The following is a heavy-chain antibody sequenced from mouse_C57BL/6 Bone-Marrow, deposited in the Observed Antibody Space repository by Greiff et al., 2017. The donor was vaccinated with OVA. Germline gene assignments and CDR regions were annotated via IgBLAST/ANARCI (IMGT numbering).Heavy chain of an antibody. J-gene: IGHJ4*01. CDR1: GFTFSDYY. D-gene: IGHD1-1*02. V-gene: IGHV5-12*01. CDR2: ISNGGGST. CDR3: ARPLWSYAMDY. Sequence: EVQLVESGGGLVQPGGSLKLSCAASGFTFSDYYMYWVRQTPEKRLEWVAYISNGGGSTYYPDTVKGRFTISRDNAKNTLYLQMGRLKFEDTAMYYCARPLWSYAMDYWGQGTSVTVSS.